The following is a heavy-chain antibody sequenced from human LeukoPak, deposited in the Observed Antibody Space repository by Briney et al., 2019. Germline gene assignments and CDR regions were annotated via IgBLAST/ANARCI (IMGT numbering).Heavy chain of an antibody. V-gene: IGHV4-4*07. J-gene: IGHJ5*02. CDR1: GASISSYY. CDR3: ARDRVVPAAFDD. CDR2: IYATGSP. Sequence: SETLSLTCTVSGASISSYYWSWIRQPADRGLEWIGRIYATGSPNYNPSLKSRVTMSVDTSKNQFSLKLTSVTAAGTAVYYCARDRVVPAAFDDWGQGTLVTVSS. D-gene: IGHD2-2*01.